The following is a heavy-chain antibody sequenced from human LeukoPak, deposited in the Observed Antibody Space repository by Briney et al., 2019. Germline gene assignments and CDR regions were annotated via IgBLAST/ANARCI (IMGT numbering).Heavy chain of an antibody. CDR3: ARDAGNSGYGCDL. CDR2: IRCSSET. Sequence: GGSLRLSCAASGFTFSQYSMNWVRQAPGKGLEWVSHIRCSSETFYADSVKGRFTISRDNARNSLYLQMNNLRGEDTAIYYCARDAGNSGYGCDLWGQGTLVTVSS. V-gene: IGHV3-48*01. J-gene: IGHJ5*02. D-gene: IGHD5-12*01. CDR1: GFTFSQYS.